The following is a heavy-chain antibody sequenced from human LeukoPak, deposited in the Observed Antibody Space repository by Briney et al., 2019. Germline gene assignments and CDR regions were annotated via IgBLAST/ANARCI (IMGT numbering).Heavy chain of an antibody. Sequence: SETLSLTCTVSGGSISSGGYYWSWIRQHPGKGLEWIGYIYYSGSTYYNPSLKSRVTISVDTSKNQFSLKLSSVTAADTAVYYCARGGYDSSGYYYYFDYWGQGTLVTVSS. CDR2: IYYSGST. CDR3: ARGGYDSSGYYYYFDY. V-gene: IGHV4-31*03. CDR1: GGSISSGGYY. D-gene: IGHD3-22*01. J-gene: IGHJ4*02.